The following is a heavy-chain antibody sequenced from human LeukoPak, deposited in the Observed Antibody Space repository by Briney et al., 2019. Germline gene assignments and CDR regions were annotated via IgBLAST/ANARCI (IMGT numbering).Heavy chain of an antibody. CDR2: MNPNSGNT. J-gene: IGHJ6*03. CDR1: GYTFTSYD. V-gene: IGHV1-8*03. Sequence: ASVKVSCKASGYTFTSYDINWVRQATGQGLEWMGWMNPNSGNTGYAQKFQGRVTITADKSTSTAYMELSSLRSEDTAVYYCAIGGDYYYYYYMDVWGKGTTVTVSS. D-gene: IGHD3-10*01. CDR3: AIGGDYYYYYYMDV.